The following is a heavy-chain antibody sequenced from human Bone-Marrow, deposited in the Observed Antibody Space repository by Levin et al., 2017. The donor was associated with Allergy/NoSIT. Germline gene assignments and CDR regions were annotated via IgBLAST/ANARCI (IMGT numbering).Heavy chain of an antibody. CDR3: AKDEGKSYYYGSGILDF. D-gene: IGHD3-10*01. CDR2: ISYDGSNT. V-gene: IGHV3-30*18. Sequence: GESLKISCAASGFIFSSYGMHWVRQAPGKGLEWVALISYDGSNTYYPDSVKGRFTISRDNSKNTLYLEMNSLRAEDTAVYYCAKDEGKSYYYGSGILDFWGQGTLVTVSS. CDR1: GFIFSSYG. J-gene: IGHJ4*02.